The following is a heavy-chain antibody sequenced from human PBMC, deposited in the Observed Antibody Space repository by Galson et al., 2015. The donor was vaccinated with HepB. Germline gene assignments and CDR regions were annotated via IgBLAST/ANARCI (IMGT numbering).Heavy chain of an antibody. V-gene: IGHV1-2*04. J-gene: IGHJ3*02. Sequence: SVKVSCKASGYTFTGYYMHWVRQAPGQGLEWMGWINPNSGGTNYAQKFQGWVTMTRDTSISTAYMELSRLRSDDTAVYYCARDRGGSGSYPDAFDIWGQGTMVTVSS. CDR2: INPNSGGT. CDR1: GYTFTGYY. CDR3: ARDRGGSGSYPDAFDI. D-gene: IGHD1-26*01.